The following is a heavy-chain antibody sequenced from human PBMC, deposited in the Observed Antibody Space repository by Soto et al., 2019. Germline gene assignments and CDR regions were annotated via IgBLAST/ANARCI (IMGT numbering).Heavy chain of an antibody. D-gene: IGHD6-19*01. J-gene: IGHJ4*02. Sequence: QVQLVESGGGVVQPGRSLRLSCAASGFTFSSYGMHWVRQAPGKGLEWVAVIWYDGSNKYYADSVKGRFTISRDNSKNTLYLQMNSLRAEDTAVYYCARDLGGCTFRGYFDYWGQGTLVTVSS. CDR2: IWYDGSNK. CDR3: ARDLGGCTFRGYFDY. CDR1: GFTFSSYG. V-gene: IGHV3-33*01.